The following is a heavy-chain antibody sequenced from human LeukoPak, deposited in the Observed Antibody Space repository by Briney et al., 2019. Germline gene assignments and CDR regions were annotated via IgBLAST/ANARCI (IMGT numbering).Heavy chain of an antibody. CDR1: GYTFTGYY. CDR3: ARTYYYDSSGYYFLSWFDP. Sequence: ASVKVSCKASGYTFTGYYMHWVRQAPGQGLEWRGCINPNSGVTNYAQKFQGRVTMTRDTSISTAYMELSRLRSDDTAVYYCARTYYYDSSGYYFLSWFDPWGQGTLVTVSS. J-gene: IGHJ5*02. D-gene: IGHD3-22*01. CDR2: INPNSGVT. V-gene: IGHV1-2*02.